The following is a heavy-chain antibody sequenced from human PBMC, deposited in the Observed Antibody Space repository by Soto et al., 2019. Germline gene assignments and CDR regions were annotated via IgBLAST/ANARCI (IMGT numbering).Heavy chain of an antibody. CDR3: ARDACGGDSYVTTVDM. Sequence: QVQLVESGGGVVQPGRSLRLSCAASGFSFSNYGMHWVRQAPGKGLEWVAMIWLDGTNIYYADSVKGRFTISRDNSKNTLYLQMNSLRAEDTAVYYCARDACGGDSYVTTVDMWGPGTMVSVSA. CDR2: IWLDGTNI. D-gene: IGHD2-21*02. CDR1: GFSFSNYG. V-gene: IGHV3-33*01. J-gene: IGHJ3*02.